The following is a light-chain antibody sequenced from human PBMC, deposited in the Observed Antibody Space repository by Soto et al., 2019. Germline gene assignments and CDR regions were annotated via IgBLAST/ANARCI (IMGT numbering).Light chain of an antibody. CDR1: QSVSNK. CDR2: HAS. J-gene: IGKJ1*01. CDR3: QHYNNWPPGT. V-gene: IGKV3-15*01. Sequence: EIVMTQSPATLSVSPGVRATLSCRASQSVSNKLAWYQQKPGQAPRLLIYHASIRATGIPARFSGSGSGTEFTLTISSLQSEDFAIYYCQHYNNWPPGTFGQGTKVEIK.